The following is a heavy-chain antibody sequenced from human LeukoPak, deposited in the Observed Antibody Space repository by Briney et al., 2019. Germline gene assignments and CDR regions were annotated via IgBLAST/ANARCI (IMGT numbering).Heavy chain of an antibody. CDR3: ANLGFCRGGTCFDS. CDR2: IRYDGNNE. V-gene: IGHV3-30*02. J-gene: IGHJ4*02. CDR1: GFTFSSYG. Sequence: GGSLRLSCAASGFTFSSYGMHWVRKAPGKGLEWVAFIRYDGNNEYYADSVKGRFTVSRDNSKNTLYLQMNSLRAEDTAVYYCANLGFCRGGTCFDSWGQGTLVTVSS. D-gene: IGHD2-15*01.